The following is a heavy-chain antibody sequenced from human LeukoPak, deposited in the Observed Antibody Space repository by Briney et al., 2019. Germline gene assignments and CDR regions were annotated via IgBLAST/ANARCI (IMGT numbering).Heavy chain of an antibody. Sequence: PGGSLRLSCAASGFTVSSNYMSWVRQAPGKGLEWVSVIYSGGSTYYADSVKGRFTISRDNSKNTLYLQMSSLRAEDTAVYYCARENNLGDYSRPPGYYYYGMDVWGQGTTVTVSS. CDR1: GFTVSSNY. CDR3: ARENNLGDYSRPPGYYYYGMDV. J-gene: IGHJ6*02. D-gene: IGHD1/OR15-1a*01. V-gene: IGHV3-53*01. CDR2: IYSGGST.